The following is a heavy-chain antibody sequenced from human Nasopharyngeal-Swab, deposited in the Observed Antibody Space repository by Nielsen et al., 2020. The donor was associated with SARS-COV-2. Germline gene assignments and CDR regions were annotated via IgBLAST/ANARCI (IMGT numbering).Heavy chain of an antibody. V-gene: IGHV3-23*01. Sequence: GGSLRLSCAASGFTFSSYAMSWVRQAPGKGLEWVSAISGSGGSTYYADSVKGRFTISRDNSKNTLYLQMNSLRAEDTAVYYCAKAEGSYYYYGMDVWGQGTTVTVSS. J-gene: IGHJ6*02. CDR1: GFTFSSYA. CDR2: ISGSGGST. CDR3: AKAEGSYYYYGMDV.